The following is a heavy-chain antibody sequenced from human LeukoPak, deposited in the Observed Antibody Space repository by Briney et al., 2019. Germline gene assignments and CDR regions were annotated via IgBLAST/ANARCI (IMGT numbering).Heavy chain of an antibody. D-gene: IGHD3-22*01. CDR2: IYTSRST. J-gene: IGHJ3*02. V-gene: IGHV4-61*02. Sequence: PSQTLSLACTVSGGSISSGSYYWSWIRQPAGKGLEWIGRIYTSRSTNYNPYLKSRVTIAVDTSKNQFSLKLSSVTAADTAVYYCARQKWRYYYDSSSESLDAFDSWGQGTMVTVSS. CDR1: GGSISSGSYY. CDR3: ARQKWRYYYDSSSESLDAFDS.